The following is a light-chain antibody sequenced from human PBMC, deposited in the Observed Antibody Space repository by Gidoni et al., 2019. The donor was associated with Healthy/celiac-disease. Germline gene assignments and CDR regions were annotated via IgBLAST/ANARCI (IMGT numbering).Light chain of an antibody. V-gene: IGKV4-1*01. CDR1: QSVLYSSNNKNY. J-gene: IGKJ4*01. Sequence: DIVMTQSPDSLAVSLGKRATINCKSSQSVLYSSNNKNYLAWYQQKPGQPPKLLIYWASTRESGVPDRVSGSGSGTDFTLTISSLQAEDVAVYYCQQYYSTPLTFGGGTKVEIK. CDR2: WAS. CDR3: QQYYSTPLT.